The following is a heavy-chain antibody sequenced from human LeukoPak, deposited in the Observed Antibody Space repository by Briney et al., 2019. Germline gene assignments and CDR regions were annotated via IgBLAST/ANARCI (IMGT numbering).Heavy chain of an antibody. CDR1: GFTFSSYA. J-gene: IGHJ5*02. CDR3: ARGPGGSITIFGVVIFRRFDP. Sequence: GGSLRLSCAASGFTFSSYAMHWVRQAPGKGLEWVAVISYDGSNKYYADSVKGRFTISRDNSKNTLYLQMNSLRAEDTAVYYCARGPGGSITIFGVVIFRRFDPWGQGTLVTVSS. CDR2: ISYDGSNK. V-gene: IGHV3-30*04. D-gene: IGHD3-3*01.